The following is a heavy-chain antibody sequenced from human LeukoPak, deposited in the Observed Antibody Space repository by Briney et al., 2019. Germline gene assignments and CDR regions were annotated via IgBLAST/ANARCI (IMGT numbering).Heavy chain of an antibody. J-gene: IGHJ4*02. V-gene: IGHV1-2*02. D-gene: IGHD6-13*01. CDR1: GYTFTGYY. CDR2: INPNSGGT. CDR3: ARVSKQQLGPKYYFDY. Sequence: ASVKVSCKASGYTFTGYYMHWVRQAPGQGLEWMGWINPNSGGTNYAQKFQGRVTMTRDTSISTAYMELSRLRSDDTAVYYCARVSKQQLGPKYYFDYWGQGTLVTVSS.